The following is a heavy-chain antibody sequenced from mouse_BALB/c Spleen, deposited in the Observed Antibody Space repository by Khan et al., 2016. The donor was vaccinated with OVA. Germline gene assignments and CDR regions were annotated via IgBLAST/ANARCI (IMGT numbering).Heavy chain of an antibody. CDR2: INTYTGEP. CDR1: GYSFTNYG. J-gene: IGHJ1*01. CDR3: ASGGYWSFDV. V-gene: IGHV9-3-1*01. Sequence: LVESGPEVKKPGETVKISCKASGYSFTNYGMNWVRQAPGKGLKWMGWINTYTGEPTYADDFKGRFAFSLETSASTAYLQINNLKNEDTATYFCASGGYWSFDVWGAGTTVTVSS. D-gene: IGHD1-1*02.